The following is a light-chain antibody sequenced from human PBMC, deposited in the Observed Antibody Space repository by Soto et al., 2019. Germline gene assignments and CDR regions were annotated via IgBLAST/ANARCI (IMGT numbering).Light chain of an antibody. Sequence: DLQMTQSPSSLSASVGDRVTITCRASQSISNYLNSYQQKPGKAPKLQMYAASSLQSGVPSRFSGSGSGTAFTLTISSLQPEYFAAYYCEQSYSTPRTFVQGTKVEIQ. CDR2: AAS. V-gene: IGKV1-39*01. CDR3: EQSYSTPRT. J-gene: IGKJ1*01. CDR1: QSISNY.